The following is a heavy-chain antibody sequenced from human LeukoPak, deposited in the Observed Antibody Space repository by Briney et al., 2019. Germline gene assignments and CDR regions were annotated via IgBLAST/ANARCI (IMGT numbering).Heavy chain of an antibody. J-gene: IGHJ4*02. V-gene: IGHV3-21*01. CDR2: ITGSGRYI. CDR3: TRKGSQWDFLVDY. CDR1: GFTFSSYE. Sequence: GGSLRLSCAASGFTFSSYEMNWVRQAPGKGLEWVSSITGSGRYIYYADSVKGRFTISRDNSENSLYLQMDNLTAEDTAVYYCTRKGSQWDFLVDYWGQGTRVAVSP. D-gene: IGHD2/OR15-2a*01.